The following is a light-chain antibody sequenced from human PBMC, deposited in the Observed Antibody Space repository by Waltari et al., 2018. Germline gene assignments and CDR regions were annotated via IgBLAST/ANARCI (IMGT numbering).Light chain of an antibody. CDR1: TLPKQY. CDR3: QTADSSGPYWV. V-gene: IGLV3-25*03. CDR2: KDS. Sequence: SYELTQPPSVSVSPGQTARSTCSGDTLPKQYAYWYQQKPGQAPVVGIYKDSERPSGIPEGFSGSSSGTTATLTISGVQAEDEADYYCQTADSSGPYWVFGGGTKLTVL. J-gene: IGLJ3*02.